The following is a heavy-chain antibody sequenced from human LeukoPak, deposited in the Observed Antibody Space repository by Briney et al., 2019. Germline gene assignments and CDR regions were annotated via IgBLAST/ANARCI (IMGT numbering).Heavy chain of an antibody. D-gene: IGHD3-3*01. J-gene: IGHJ4*02. V-gene: IGHV3-23*01. Sequence: GESLRLSCAASGFTFSSYAMSWVRQAPGKGLEWVSAISGSGGSTYYADSVKGRFTISRDNSKNTLYLQMNSLRAEDTAVYYCAKGEDFWSGYTADYWGQGTLVTVSS. CDR3: AKGEDFWSGYTADY. CDR1: GFTFSSYA. CDR2: ISGSGGST.